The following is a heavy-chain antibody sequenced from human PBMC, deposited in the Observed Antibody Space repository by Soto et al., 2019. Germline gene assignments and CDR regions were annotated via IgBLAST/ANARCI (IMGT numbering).Heavy chain of an antibody. Sequence: QVQLVESGGGVVQPGGSLRLSCAASGFTFTSYGMHWVRQAPGNALEWVAAIWYDGSHKKYADSVKGRFTISRDNSKNTLHLQINGLRAEDTAVYYCAREADTTMANAFDFWGQGTLVTVSS. J-gene: IGHJ4*02. CDR2: IWYDGSHK. D-gene: IGHD5-18*01. CDR1: GFTFTSYG. CDR3: AREADTTMANAFDF. V-gene: IGHV3-33*01.